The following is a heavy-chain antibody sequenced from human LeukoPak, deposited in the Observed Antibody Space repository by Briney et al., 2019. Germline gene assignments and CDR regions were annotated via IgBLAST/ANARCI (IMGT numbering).Heavy chain of an antibody. J-gene: IGHJ4*02. V-gene: IGHV3-74*01. CDR2: IISDGTGI. CDR1: GFTFTDYE. Sequence: QAGGSLRLSCAASGFTFTDYEMYWVRQTPGKGLVWVSRIISDGTGINYADSVKGRFTISRDNAKNTLYLQMNSLRAEDTAVYYCARGNYGFDYWGQGTLVTVSS. CDR3: ARGNYGFDY. D-gene: IGHD1-7*01.